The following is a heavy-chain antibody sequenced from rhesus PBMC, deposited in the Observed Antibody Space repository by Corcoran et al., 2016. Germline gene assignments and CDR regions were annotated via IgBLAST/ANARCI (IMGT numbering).Heavy chain of an antibody. CDR2: ISPYNGNT. CDR1: GYPFTSYY. CDR3: ATETSSSEYLEF. J-gene: IGHJ1*01. Sequence: QVQLVQSGAEIKQPGASVKLSCRASGYPFTSYYIHWVRQTPGQGIEWLGLISPYNGNTGNAQRFQGRVALTSDTSTGTGYMELSSLKSEDTAVYYWATETSSSEYLEFWGQGALVTVSS. V-gene: IGHV1-180*01.